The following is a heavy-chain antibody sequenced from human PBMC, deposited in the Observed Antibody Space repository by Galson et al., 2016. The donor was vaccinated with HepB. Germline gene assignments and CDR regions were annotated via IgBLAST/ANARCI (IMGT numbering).Heavy chain of an antibody. CDR2: INPKSGGT. J-gene: IGHJ3*02. V-gene: IGHV1-2*02. CDR3: ARDQGHWGTEGELGAFDI. Sequence: SVKVSCKASGFTFIGYYMHWVRQAPGQGLEWMGWINPKSGGTNYAQKFQGRVTMTRDTSISPAFMELSGLGSDDTAVYYCARDQGHWGTEGELGAFDIWGQGTMVTVSS. D-gene: IGHD3-16*01. CDR1: GFTFIGYY.